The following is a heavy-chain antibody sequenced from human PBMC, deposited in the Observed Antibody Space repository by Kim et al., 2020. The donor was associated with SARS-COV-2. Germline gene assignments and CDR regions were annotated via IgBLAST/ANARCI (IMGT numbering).Heavy chain of an antibody. CDR3: SKAGTTFFDS. V-gene: IGHV3-23*01. CDR2: INSGAGGT. Sequence: GGSLRLSCAASGFTFSDYGMSWVRQAPGKGLEWVSGINSGAGGTYYADSVKGRFNIFRDDSKSTVYLQMNSLRAEVTAVYFCSKAGTTFFDSWGQGALVTVSS. CDR1: GFTFSDYG. D-gene: IGHD3-16*01. J-gene: IGHJ4*02.